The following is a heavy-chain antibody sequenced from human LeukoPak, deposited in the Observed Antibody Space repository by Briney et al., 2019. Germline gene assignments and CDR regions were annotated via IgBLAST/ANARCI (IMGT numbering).Heavy chain of an antibody. Sequence: GSLRLSCAASGFTFSNYFMTLIRQAPGKGLQWISFISDSGNTIYYADSVEGRFTISRDNAKNSLYLQMHSLRAEDTAMYYCARSTLPGRSGRTEFFQHWGQGTLVTVSS. CDR1: GFTFSNYF. J-gene: IGHJ1*01. D-gene: IGHD6-19*01. CDR2: ISDSGNTI. V-gene: IGHV3-11*01. CDR3: ARSTLPGRSGRTEFFQH.